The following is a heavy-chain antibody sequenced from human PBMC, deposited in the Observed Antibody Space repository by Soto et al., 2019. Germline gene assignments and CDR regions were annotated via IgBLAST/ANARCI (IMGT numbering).Heavy chain of an antibody. Sequence: QVQLVESGGGVVQPGRSLRLSCAASGFTFSSYAMHWVRQAPGKGLEWVGVISYDGSNKYYADSVKGRFTISRDNSKNTLYLQMNSLRAEDTAVYYCARVGRLHYFDYWGQGTLRTVSS. V-gene: IGHV3-30-3*01. CDR3: ARVGRLHYFDY. CDR1: GFTFSSYA. D-gene: IGHD4-17*01. J-gene: IGHJ4*02. CDR2: ISYDGSNK.